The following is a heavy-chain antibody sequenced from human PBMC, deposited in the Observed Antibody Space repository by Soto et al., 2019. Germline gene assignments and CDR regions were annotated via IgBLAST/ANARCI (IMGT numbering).Heavy chain of an antibody. Sequence: ASVKVSCKASGYTFTSYDINWVRQATGQGLEWMGWMNPNSGNTGYAQKFQGRVTMTRNTSISTAYMELSSLRSEDTAVYYCARGRTITFFVVVTLGDAFDIWGQGTMVTVSS. CDR1: GYTFTSYD. V-gene: IGHV1-8*01. D-gene: IGHD3-3*01. CDR2: MNPNSGNT. J-gene: IGHJ3*02. CDR3: ARGRTITFFVVVTLGDAFDI.